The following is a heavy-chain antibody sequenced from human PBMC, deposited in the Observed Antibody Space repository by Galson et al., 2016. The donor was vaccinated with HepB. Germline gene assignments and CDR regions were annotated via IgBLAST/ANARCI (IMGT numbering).Heavy chain of an antibody. Sequence: SLRLPCAASGFTFSSYAMTWVRQAPGKGLEWVSSISGSGGSTHYADSVKGRFTISRDNSKHTLYLQMNSLKAEDTAVYYCAKEGYVVDIVVVPVHYWGQGTLVTVSS. CDR1: GFTFSSYA. CDR2: ISGSGGST. J-gene: IGHJ4*02. CDR3: AKEGYVVDIVVVPVHY. V-gene: IGHV3-23*01. D-gene: IGHD2-2*03.